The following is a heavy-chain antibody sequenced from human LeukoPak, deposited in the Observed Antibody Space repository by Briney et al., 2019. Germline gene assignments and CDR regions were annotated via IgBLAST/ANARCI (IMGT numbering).Heavy chain of an antibody. Sequence: MTSETLSLTCTVSGGSISSYYWSWIRQPPGKGLEWIGYIYYSGSTNYNPSLKSRVTISVDPSKNQFSLKLSSVTAADTAVYYCARSGYTTRRHAAFDIWGQGTMVTVSS. CDR2: IYYSGST. CDR3: ARSGYTTRRHAAFDI. V-gene: IGHV4-59*01. J-gene: IGHJ3*02. CDR1: GGSISSYY. D-gene: IGHD6-13*01.